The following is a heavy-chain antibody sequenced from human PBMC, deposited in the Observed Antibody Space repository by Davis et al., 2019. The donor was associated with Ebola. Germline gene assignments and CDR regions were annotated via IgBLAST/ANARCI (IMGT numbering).Heavy chain of an antibody. Sequence: PGGSLRLSCVTSGFPFTSYSFNWIRQTPGKGLEWIAHINTRGDARVYADSVRGRFTISRDDAANSLSLQMDSLKHEDTAVYYCVRDYLFAFDSWGQGTPVTVSS. CDR1: GFPFTSYS. J-gene: IGHJ4*02. D-gene: IGHD3-10*02. V-gene: IGHV3-48*02. CDR2: INTRGDAR. CDR3: VRDYLFAFDS.